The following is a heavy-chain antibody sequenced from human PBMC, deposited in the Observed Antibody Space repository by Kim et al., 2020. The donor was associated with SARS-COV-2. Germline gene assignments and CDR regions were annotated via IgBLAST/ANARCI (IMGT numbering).Heavy chain of an antibody. CDR1: GGSISSSSYY. Sequence: SETLSLTCTVSGGSISSSSYYWGWIRQPPGKGLEWIGSIYYSGSTYYNPSLKSRVTISVDTSKNQFSLKLSSVTAADTAVYYCARHPEMDGVPFDPWGQGTLVTVSS. D-gene: IGHD3-3*01. J-gene: IGHJ5*02. V-gene: IGHV4-39*01. CDR2: IYYSGST. CDR3: ARHPEMDGVPFDP.